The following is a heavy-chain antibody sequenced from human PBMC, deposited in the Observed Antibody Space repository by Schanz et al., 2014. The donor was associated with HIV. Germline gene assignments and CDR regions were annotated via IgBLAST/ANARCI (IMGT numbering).Heavy chain of an antibody. V-gene: IGHV1-18*01. CDR1: GYTFTNYD. Sequence: QVQLVQSGAEVKKPGASVKVSCKTSGYTFTNYDITWVRQAPGQGLEWMGWISAYNANTKYAQKLQGRVTMTTDTSTNTAYMELTSLRSDDTAMYYCARVDNWNYVPDYWGQGTLVTVSP. CDR3: ARVDNWNYVPDY. CDR2: ISAYNANT. J-gene: IGHJ4*01. D-gene: IGHD1-7*01.